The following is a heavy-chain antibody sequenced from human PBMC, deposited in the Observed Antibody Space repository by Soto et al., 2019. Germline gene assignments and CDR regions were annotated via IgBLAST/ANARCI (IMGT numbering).Heavy chain of an antibody. CDR3: AREGHYSNSSGDYYGNWFDP. Sequence: XVSLRLSCETSGLTFSSYALHWVRQAPGKGLKWVAVVSYDGTYKYYADSVKGRFTISRDNSRNTLYLQMNSLTVEDTAVYYCAREGHYSNSSGDYYGNWFDPWGQGTRVTVSS. V-gene: IGHV3-30*04. D-gene: IGHD3-22*01. J-gene: IGHJ5*02. CDR2: VSYDGTYK. CDR1: GLTFSSYA.